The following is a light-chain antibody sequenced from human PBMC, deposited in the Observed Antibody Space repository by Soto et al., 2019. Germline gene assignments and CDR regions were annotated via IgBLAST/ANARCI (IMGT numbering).Light chain of an antibody. V-gene: IGLV2-14*01. CDR3: RSYNSSSTPQVV. Sequence: QSVLTQPASVSGSPGQSITISCTGTSSDVGGYNYVSWYQQHPGKAPKLMIYDVSNRPPGVSNRFSGSKSGNTASLTISGLQAEDEADYYCRSYNSSSTPQVVFGGGTKLTVL. CDR2: DVS. J-gene: IGLJ2*01. CDR1: SSDVGGYNY.